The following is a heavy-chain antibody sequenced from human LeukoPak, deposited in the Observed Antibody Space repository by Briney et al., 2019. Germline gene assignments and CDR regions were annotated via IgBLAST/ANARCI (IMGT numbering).Heavy chain of an antibody. CDR1: GGSISSGGYY. V-gene: IGHV4-31*03. CDR2: IYYSGST. Sequence: SQTLSLTCTVSGGSISSGGYYWSWIRQHPGKGLEWIGYIYYSGSTYYNPSLKSRVTISVDTSKNQFSLKLSSVTAADTAVYYCAREVLRYDSSGVRYYFDYWGQGTLVTVSS. CDR3: AREVLRYDSSGVRYYFDY. D-gene: IGHD3-22*01. J-gene: IGHJ4*02.